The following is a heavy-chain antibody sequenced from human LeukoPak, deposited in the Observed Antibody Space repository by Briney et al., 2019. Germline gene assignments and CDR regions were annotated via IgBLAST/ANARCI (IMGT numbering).Heavy chain of an antibody. CDR3: ARYLTIVRGGPNYGMDV. V-gene: IGHV3-21*01. CDR1: RFTFSSYS. CDR2: ISSSSSYI. D-gene: IGHD3-10*01. J-gene: IGHJ6*02. Sequence: GGSLRLSCAASRFTFSSYSMSGVRPAPGRGREGVSPISSSSSYIYNADSVKGRFTISRDNAKNSLYLQMNSLRAEDTAVYYCARYLTIVRGGPNYGMDVWGQGTTVTVSS.